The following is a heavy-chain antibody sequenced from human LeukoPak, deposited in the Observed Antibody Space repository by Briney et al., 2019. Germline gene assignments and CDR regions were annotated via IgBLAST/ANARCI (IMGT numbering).Heavy chain of an antibody. D-gene: IGHD5-24*01. CDR1: GGSISSYY. CDR3: ARDHDQRNYYYGMDI. J-gene: IGHJ6*02. CDR2: ISYSGST. V-gene: IGHV4-59*06. Sequence: SETLSLTCTVSGGSISSYYWTWIRQHPGKGLEWIGYISYSGSTHYNPSLKSRVTISVDTSKNQFSLKLSSVTAADTAVYYCARDHDQRNYYYGMDIWGQGTTVTVSS.